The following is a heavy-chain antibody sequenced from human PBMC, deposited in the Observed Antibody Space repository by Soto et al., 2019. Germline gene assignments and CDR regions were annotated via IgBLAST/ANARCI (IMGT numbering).Heavy chain of an antibody. CDR3: VRERGLSSFYGMDV. CDR1: GFTLTSYT. CDR2: ITSSSSHI. D-gene: IGHD3-10*01. J-gene: IGHJ6*02. V-gene: IGHV3-21*01. Sequence: PVGSLRLSCAASGFTLTSYTMNWVRQASGKGLEWVSSITSSSSHIYYADSVKGRFTISRDNAGNSLYLQMNSLRAEDSAVYYCVRERGLSSFYGMDVWGQGTTVTV.